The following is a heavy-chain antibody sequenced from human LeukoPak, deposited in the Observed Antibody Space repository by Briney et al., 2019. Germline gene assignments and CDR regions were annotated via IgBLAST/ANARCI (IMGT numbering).Heavy chain of an antibody. J-gene: IGHJ4*02. V-gene: IGHV3-7*01. D-gene: IGHD2-2*01. Sequence: GGSLRLSCAASGFTFSSYWMSWVRQAPGKGLEWVANIKQDGSEKYYVDSVKGRFTISRDNAKNSLYLQMNSLRAEDTAVYYCARLFGYCSSTSCLYYFDYWGQGTLVTVSS. CDR2: IKQDGSEK. CDR1: GFTFSSYW. CDR3: ARLFGYCSSTSCLYYFDY.